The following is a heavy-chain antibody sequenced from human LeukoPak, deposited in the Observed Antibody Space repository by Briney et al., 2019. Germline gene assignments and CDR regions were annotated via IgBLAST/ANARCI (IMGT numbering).Heavy chain of an antibody. Sequence: GVSLRLSCAASGFTFSSYEMNWVRQPPGKGLEWVSYISSSGSTIYYADSVKGRFTISRDNAKNSLYLQMNSLRAEDTAVYYCAREVELLVVDYWGQGTLVTVSS. D-gene: IGHD1-7*01. V-gene: IGHV3-48*03. CDR2: ISSSGSTI. CDR3: AREVELLVVDY. CDR1: GFTFSSYE. J-gene: IGHJ4*02.